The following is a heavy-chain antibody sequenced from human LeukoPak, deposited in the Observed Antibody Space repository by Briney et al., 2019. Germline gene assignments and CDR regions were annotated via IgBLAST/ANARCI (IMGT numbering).Heavy chain of an antibody. Sequence: GSLRLSCTASGFTFRSYTMNWVRQAPGKGLEWASSISPSGSSTWHADSVKGRFTISRDKAKNSVNRQMANLTVDVTAVYYCGRDFLGESGAGGPWGQGILVTVSS. CDR1: GFTFRSYT. CDR2: ISPSGSST. V-gene: IGHV3-21*06. D-gene: IGHD3-10*01. J-gene: IGHJ5*02. CDR3: GRDFLGESGAGGP.